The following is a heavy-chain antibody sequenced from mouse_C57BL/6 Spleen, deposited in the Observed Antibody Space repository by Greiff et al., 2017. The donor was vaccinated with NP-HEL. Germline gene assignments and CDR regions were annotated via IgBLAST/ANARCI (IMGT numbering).Heavy chain of an antibody. D-gene: IGHD2-10*02. CDR3: AREGYGNYVFAY. CDR1: GFTFSSYA. J-gene: IGHJ3*01. Sequence: EVQGVESGGGLVKPGGSLKLSCAASGFTFSSYAMSWVRQTPEKRLEWVATISDGGSYTYYPDNVKGRFTISRDNAKNNLYLQMSHLKSEDTAMYYCAREGYGNYVFAYWGQGTLVTVSA. V-gene: IGHV5-4*01. CDR2: ISDGGSYT.